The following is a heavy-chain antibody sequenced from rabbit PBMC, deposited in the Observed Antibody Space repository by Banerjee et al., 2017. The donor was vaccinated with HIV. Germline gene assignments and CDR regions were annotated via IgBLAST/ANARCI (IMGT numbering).Heavy chain of an antibody. Sequence: QSLEESGGDLVKPGASLTLTCTASGFTFSSYWICWVRQAPGKGLEWITCIYTGDGNTHYASWAKGRFTISKTSSTTVTLQMTSLTAADTATYFCTRGHASYSGYYFTLWGPGTLVTVS. V-gene: IGHV1S40*01. CDR3: TRGHASYSGYYFTL. J-gene: IGHJ4*01. CDR2: IYTGDGNT. D-gene: IGHD1-1*01. CDR1: GFTFSSYW.